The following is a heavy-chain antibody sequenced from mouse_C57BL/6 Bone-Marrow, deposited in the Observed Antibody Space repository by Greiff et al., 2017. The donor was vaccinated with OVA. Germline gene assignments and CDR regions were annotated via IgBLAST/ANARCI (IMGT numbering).Heavy chain of an antibody. CDR1: GYTFTSYW. D-gene: IGHD1-1*01. Sequence: QVQLQQPGAELVRPGSSVKLSCKASGYTFTSYWMDWVKQRPGQGLEWIGNIYPSDSETHYTQKFKDKATLTVDKSSSTAYMQLSSLTSEDSAVYYCARYNYYGSSYWYFDVWGTGTTVTVSS. V-gene: IGHV1-61*01. J-gene: IGHJ1*03. CDR2: IYPSDSET. CDR3: ARYNYYGSSYWYFDV.